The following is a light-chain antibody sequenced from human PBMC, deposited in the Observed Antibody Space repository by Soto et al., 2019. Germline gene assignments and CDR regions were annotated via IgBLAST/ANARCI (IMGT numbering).Light chain of an antibody. J-gene: IGKJ5*01. V-gene: IGKV1-39*01. CDR2: AAS. Sequence: DIQMTQSPSSVSASVGDRVTITCRASQGISTNLAWYQQKPGKAPKLLIYAASSLQSGVPPRFSGSGSVTDFTLTISSLQPEDFATYYCQQSYSTPRITFGQGTRLEIK. CDR3: QQSYSTPRIT. CDR1: QGISTN.